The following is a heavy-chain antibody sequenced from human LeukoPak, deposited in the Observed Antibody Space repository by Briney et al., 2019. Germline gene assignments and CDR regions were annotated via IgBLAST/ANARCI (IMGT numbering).Heavy chain of an antibody. D-gene: IGHD6-6*01. J-gene: IGHJ4*02. Sequence: SETLSLTCSVSGGSISSLYWSWIRQPPGKGLEWIGDIDYTGSTNYNPSLKSRVTMFVDMSKNQFSLRLSSVTAADTAVYYCARHRAYSSSSPFDYWGQGTLVTVSS. CDR2: IDYTGST. V-gene: IGHV4-59*08. CDR3: ARHRAYSSSSPFDY. CDR1: GGSISSLY.